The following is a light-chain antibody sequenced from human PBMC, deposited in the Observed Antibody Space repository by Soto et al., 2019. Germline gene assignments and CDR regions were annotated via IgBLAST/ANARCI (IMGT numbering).Light chain of an antibody. CDR1: QIISSSY. CDR3: QQYGSSPLWT. Sequence: EIVLTQSPGTLSLSPGERATLSCRASQIISSSYLAWYQQKVGQAPRLLIYAASSRATGIPDRFSGSGSGTDFTLTISRLEPEDSAVYYCQQYGSSPLWTFGQGTKVEIK. V-gene: IGKV3-20*01. J-gene: IGKJ1*01. CDR2: AAS.